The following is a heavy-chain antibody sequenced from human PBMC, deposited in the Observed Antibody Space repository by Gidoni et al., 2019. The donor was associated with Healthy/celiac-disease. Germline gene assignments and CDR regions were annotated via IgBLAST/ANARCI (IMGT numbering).Heavy chain of an antibody. Sequence: EVQLLESGGGLVQPGGSLRLSCAASGFPFRRYAMRWVRQAPGQGLEWVSAISGSGGSTYYADSVKGRFTISRDNSKNTLYLQMNSLRAEDTAVYYCAKVTNYDILTGYYSPYFDYWGQGTLVTVSS. CDR1: GFPFRRYA. V-gene: IGHV3-23*01. D-gene: IGHD3-9*01. CDR3: AKVTNYDILTGYYSPYFDY. CDR2: ISGSGGST. J-gene: IGHJ4*02.